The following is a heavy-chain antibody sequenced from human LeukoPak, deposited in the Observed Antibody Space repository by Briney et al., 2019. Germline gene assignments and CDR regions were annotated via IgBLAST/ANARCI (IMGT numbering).Heavy chain of an antibody. CDR1: GYTFGGYY. CDR2: IIPICGTA. CDR3: ARASYYGSGSYYTPYYYYYGMDV. J-gene: IGHJ6*02. D-gene: IGHD3-10*01. V-gene: IGHV1-69*13. Sequence: SVKVFCKASGYTFGGYYIQWVRQAPGQGPEWMGGIIPICGTANYAQKFQGRVTITADESTSTAYMELSSLRSEDTAVYYCARASYYGSGSYYTPYYYYYGMDVWGQGTTVTVSS.